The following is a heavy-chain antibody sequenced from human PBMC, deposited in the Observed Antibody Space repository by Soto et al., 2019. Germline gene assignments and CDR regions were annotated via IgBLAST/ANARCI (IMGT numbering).Heavy chain of an antibody. D-gene: IGHD3-3*01. Sequence: GGSLRLSCAASGFTFSSYGMHWVRQAPGKGLEWVAVIWYDGSNKYYADSVKGRFTISRDNSKNTLYLQMNSLRAEDTAVYYCARDLGSYDFWSGYYMDYWGQGTLVTVSS. CDR2: IWYDGSNK. CDR1: GFTFSSYG. CDR3: ARDLGSYDFWSGYYMDY. J-gene: IGHJ4*02. V-gene: IGHV3-33*01.